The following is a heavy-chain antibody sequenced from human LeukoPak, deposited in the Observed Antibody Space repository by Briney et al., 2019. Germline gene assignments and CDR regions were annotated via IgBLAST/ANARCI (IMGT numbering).Heavy chain of an antibody. CDR2: ISSSSSYI. J-gene: IGHJ4*02. D-gene: IGHD2-2*01. Sequence: GGSLRLSCAASGFTFSSYSMNWVRQAPGKGLEWVSSISSSSSYIYYADSVKGRFTISRDNAKNSLYLQMNSLRAEDTAVYYCARNLGYCRSTSFPWDYWGQGTLVTVSS. CDR1: GFTFSSYS. CDR3: ARNLGYCRSTSFPWDY. V-gene: IGHV3-21*01.